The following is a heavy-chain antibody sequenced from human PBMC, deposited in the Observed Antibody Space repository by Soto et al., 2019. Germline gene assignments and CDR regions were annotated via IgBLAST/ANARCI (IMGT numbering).Heavy chain of an antibody. J-gene: IGHJ3*02. CDR3: ARLCRSSSCYGGPDAFDI. Sequence: DVQLVQSGAEVKKPGESLRISCKGSGFSFTTYWISWVRQMPGKGLEWMGRIDPSDSYTDYSPSCQGHVTISADKSVSTASLQWSSLKASDTAMYYCARLCRSSSCYGGPDAFDIWGQETMVTVSS. V-gene: IGHV5-10-1*01. CDR2: IDPSDSYT. CDR1: GFSFTTYW. D-gene: IGHD2-2*01.